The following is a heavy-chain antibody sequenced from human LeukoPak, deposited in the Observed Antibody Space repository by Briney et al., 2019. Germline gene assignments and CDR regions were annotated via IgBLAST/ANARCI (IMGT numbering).Heavy chain of an antibody. CDR1: GFTFSSYA. J-gene: IGHJ1*01. CDR2: ISGSGGST. D-gene: IGHD3-16*01. Sequence: PGGSLRLSCAASGFTFSSYAMSWVRQAPGKGLEWVSAISGSGGSTYYADSVKGRFTISRDNSKNTLYLQMNSLRAEDTAVYYCASIWGHLRLEYFQHWGQGTLVTVSS. V-gene: IGHV3-23*01. CDR3: ASIWGHLRLEYFQH.